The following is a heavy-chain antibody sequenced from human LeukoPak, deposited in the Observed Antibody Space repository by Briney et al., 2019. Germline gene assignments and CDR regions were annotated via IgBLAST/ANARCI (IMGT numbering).Heavy chain of an antibody. CDR2: INPSGGST. V-gene: IGHV1-46*01. D-gene: IGHD3-22*01. CDR1: GYTFTSYF. CDR3: ARGEGYYDSSGYFVY. J-gene: IGHJ4*02. Sequence: GASVKVSCKASGYTFTSYFMHWVRQAPGQGLEWMGIINPSGGSTSNAQEFQGRVTITRDTSASTAYMELSSLRSEDMAVYYCARGEGYYDSSGYFVYWGQGTLVTVSS.